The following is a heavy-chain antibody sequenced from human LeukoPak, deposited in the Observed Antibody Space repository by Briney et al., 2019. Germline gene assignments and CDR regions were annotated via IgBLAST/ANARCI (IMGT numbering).Heavy chain of an antibody. CDR1: GFTFSAYS. J-gene: IGHJ4*02. Sequence: PGGSLRLSCEASGFTFSAYSMSWVRQAPGKGLEWISYIRSSSTTIYYADSVKGRFSISRDNAKNSVYLQMNSLGVEDTAIYYCGRAFPPLRTSSAGDLWGQGILVTVSS. V-gene: IGHV3-48*01. CDR2: IRSSSTTI. CDR3: GRAFPPLRTSSAGDL. D-gene: IGHD3-16*01.